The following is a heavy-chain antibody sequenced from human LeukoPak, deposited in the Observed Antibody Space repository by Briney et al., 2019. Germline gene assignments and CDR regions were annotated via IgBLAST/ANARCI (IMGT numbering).Heavy chain of an antibody. CDR2: IYYSGST. J-gene: IGHJ5*02. CDR1: GGSFSGYY. CDR3: ALYGSGSYRWLDP. D-gene: IGHD3-10*01. Sequence: PSETMSLTCAVYGGSFSGYYWSWIRQPPGKGLEWIGCIYYSGSTNYNPSLKSRVTISVDTSKNQFSLKLSSVTAADTAVYYCALYGSGSYRWLDPWGQGTLVTVSS. V-gene: IGHV4-59*08.